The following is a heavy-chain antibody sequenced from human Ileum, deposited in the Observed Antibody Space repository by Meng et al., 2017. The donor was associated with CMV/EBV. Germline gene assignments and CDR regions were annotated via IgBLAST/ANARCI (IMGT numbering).Heavy chain of an antibody. Sequence: GGSLRLSCAASGFTFNDYAMHWVRQAPGKGLEWVSGISWNSGVTGYADSVKGRFTISRDNAKNSLYLQMNSLRTEDTAVYYCARSTRGYYDITGYFEYWGQGALVTVSS. CDR2: ISWNSGVT. V-gene: IGHV3-9*01. D-gene: IGHD3-22*01. J-gene: IGHJ4*02. CDR1: GFTFNDYA. CDR3: ARSTRGYYDITGYFEY.